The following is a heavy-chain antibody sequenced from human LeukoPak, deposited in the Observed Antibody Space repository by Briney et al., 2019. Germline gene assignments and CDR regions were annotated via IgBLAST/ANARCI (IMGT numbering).Heavy chain of an antibody. CDR3: AREENGDLEY. CDR2: ISAYNGNT. Sequence: GASVKGSCRASGYTFTTYGISWVRQAPGQGLEWMGWISAYNGNTNYAQKFQGRVTMTTDTSTSTAFMELRSLRSDDTAVYYCAREENGDLEYWGQGTLVTVSS. D-gene: IGHD4-17*01. CDR1: GYTFTTYG. J-gene: IGHJ4*02. V-gene: IGHV1-18*01.